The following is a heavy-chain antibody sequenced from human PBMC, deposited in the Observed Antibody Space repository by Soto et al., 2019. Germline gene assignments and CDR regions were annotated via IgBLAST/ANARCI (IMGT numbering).Heavy chain of an antibody. D-gene: IGHD3-16*01. V-gene: IGHV1-69*12. Sequence: QVQLVRSGAEVKKPGSSVKVSCKASGGTFSSYAISWVRQAPGQGLEWMGGIIPIFGTPDYAQKFQGRVTITADESTSTAYMELSSLRSEDTAVYYCAFTLSANYYYGMDVWGQGTTVTVSS. CDR2: IIPIFGTP. CDR3: AFTLSANYYYGMDV. J-gene: IGHJ6*02. CDR1: GGTFSSYA.